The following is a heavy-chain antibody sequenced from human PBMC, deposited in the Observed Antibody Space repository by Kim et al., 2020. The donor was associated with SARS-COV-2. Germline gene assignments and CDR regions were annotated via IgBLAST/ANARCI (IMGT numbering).Heavy chain of an antibody. D-gene: IGHD1-7*01. V-gene: IGHV4-59*13. CDR2: IYYSGST. Sequence: SETLSLTCTVSGGSISSYCWSWIRQPPGKGLEWIGYIYYSGSTNYNPSLKSRVTISVDTSKKQFSLKLSSVTAADTAVYYCARGGGVTGTTRSFDPSGQGTLVTVSA. CDR3: ARGGGVTGTTRSFDP. CDR1: GGSISSYC. J-gene: IGHJ5*02.